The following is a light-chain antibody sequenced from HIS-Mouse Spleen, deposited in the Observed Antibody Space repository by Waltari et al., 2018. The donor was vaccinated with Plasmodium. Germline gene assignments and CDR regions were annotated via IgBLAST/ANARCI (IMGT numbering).Light chain of an antibody. J-gene: IGLJ2*01. V-gene: IGLV2-8*01. CDR2: EVS. CDR1: SSDVGGYNY. Sequence: QSALTQPPSASGSPGQSVTISCTGTSSDVGGYNYVSWYQQHPGKAPKLMIYEVSKGPSGVPDRFPGSKSGNPASLTVSGLQAEDEADYYCSSYAGSNNLVFGGGTKLTVL. CDR3: SSYAGSNNLV.